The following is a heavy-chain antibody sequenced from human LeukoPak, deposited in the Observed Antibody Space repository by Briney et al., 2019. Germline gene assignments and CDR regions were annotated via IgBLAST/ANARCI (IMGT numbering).Heavy chain of an antibody. Sequence: SETLSLTCAVYGGSFSGYYWGWIRQPPGKGLEWIGEINHSGSTNYNPSLKSRVTISVDTSKNQFSLKLSSVTAADTAVYYCARGTRYSKEYFQHWGQGTLVTVSS. CDR2: INHSGST. D-gene: IGHD6-13*01. J-gene: IGHJ1*01. CDR3: ARGTRYSKEYFQH. CDR1: GGSFSGYY. V-gene: IGHV4-34*01.